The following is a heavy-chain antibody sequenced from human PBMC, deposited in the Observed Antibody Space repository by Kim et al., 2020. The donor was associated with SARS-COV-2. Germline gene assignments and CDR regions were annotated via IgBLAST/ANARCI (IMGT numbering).Heavy chain of an antibody. V-gene: IGHV1-69*13. CDR3: ARAPRAHNWNDEWYFDY. D-gene: IGHD1-20*01. CDR1: GGTFSSYA. Sequence: SVKVSCKASGGTFSSYAISWVRQAPGQGLEWMGGIIPIFGTANYAQKFQGRVTITADESTSTAYMELSSLRSEDTAVYYCARAPRAHNWNDEWYFDYWGQGTLVTVSS. CDR2: IIPIFGTA. J-gene: IGHJ4*02.